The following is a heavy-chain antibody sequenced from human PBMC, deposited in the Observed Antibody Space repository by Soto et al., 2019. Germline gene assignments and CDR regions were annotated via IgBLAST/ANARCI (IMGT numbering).Heavy chain of an antibody. CDR3: ARDKGYCSDTSCPDFDY. V-gene: IGHV1-69*04. D-gene: IGHD2-15*01. CDR2: VIPNLGVT. Sequence: GASVKVSCNASGGTLSSYTFSWVRQAPGQGLEWMERVIPNLGVTNYAKKFQGRFTIVVDTSTSTAYMELNSLRYEDTAVYYCARDKGYCSDTSCPDFDYWGQGTLVTVSS. CDR1: GGTLSSYT. J-gene: IGHJ4*02.